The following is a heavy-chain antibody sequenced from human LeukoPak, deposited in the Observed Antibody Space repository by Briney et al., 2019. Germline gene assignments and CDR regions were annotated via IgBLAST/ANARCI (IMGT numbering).Heavy chain of an antibody. J-gene: IGHJ6*03. CDR2: IYHSGST. CDR3: ARQTYYDFWSGWSDYYYYMDV. Sequence: SETLSLTCAVSGYSISSGYYWGWTRQPPGKGLEWIGSIYHSGSTYYNPSLKSRVTISVDTSKNQFSLKLSSVTAADTAVYYCARQTYYDFWSGWSDYYYYMDVWGKGTTVTVSS. CDR1: GYSISSGYY. V-gene: IGHV4-38-2*01. D-gene: IGHD3-3*01.